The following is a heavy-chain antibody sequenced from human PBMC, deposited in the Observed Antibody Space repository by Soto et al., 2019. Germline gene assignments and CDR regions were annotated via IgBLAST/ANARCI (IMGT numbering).Heavy chain of an antibody. V-gene: IGHV3-33*01. D-gene: IGHD6-13*01. J-gene: IGHJ5*02. CDR2: IWYDGSNK. Sequence: QVQLVESGGGVVQPGRSLRLSCAASGFTFSSYGMHWVRQAPGKGLEWVAVIWYDGSNKYYADSVKGRFTISRDNSKNTLYLQINSLRAEDTAVYYCARDENDYPHIAAAGTAWGQGTLVTVSS. CDR3: ARDENDYPHIAAAGTA. CDR1: GFTFSSYG.